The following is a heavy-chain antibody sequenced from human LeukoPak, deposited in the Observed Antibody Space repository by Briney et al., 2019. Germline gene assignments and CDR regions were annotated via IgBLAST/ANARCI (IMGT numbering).Heavy chain of an antibody. CDR2: ISIYNGKI. V-gene: IGHV1-18*01. CDR1: GYTFTSYG. Sequence: ASVKVSCKASGYTFTSYGISWVRQAPGQGLEWMGWISIYNGKINYAQKFQGRVTMTADTSRDTVYMELSSLRSEDTAVYYCATEGKIVRGVYTDYWGQGTLVTVSS. D-gene: IGHD3-10*01. J-gene: IGHJ4*02. CDR3: ATEGKIVRGVYTDY.